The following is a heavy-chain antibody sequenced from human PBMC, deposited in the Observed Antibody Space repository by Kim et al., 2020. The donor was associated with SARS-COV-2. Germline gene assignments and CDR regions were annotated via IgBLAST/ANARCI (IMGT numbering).Heavy chain of an antibody. Sequence: ASVTGRFTISRDDSKNSLYLQMNSLKTEDTAVYYCARGRAAGARYSGMDVWGQGTTVTVSS. CDR3: ARGRAAGARYSGMDV. J-gene: IGHJ6*02. V-gene: IGHV3-72*01. D-gene: IGHD6-19*01.